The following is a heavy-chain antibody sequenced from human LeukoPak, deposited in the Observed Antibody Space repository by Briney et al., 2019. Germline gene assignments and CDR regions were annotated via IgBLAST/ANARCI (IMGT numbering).Heavy chain of an antibody. V-gene: IGHV3-74*01. CDR1: GFTFSSYA. Sequence: GGSLRLSCAASGFTFSSYAMSWVRQAPGKGLMWVSRINSDGSSTNYADSVKGRFTISRDNAKSTLYLQMNSLRAEDTAVYYCARDRYGILTGRCMDVWGKGTTVTVSS. CDR3: ARDRYGILTGRCMDV. D-gene: IGHD3-9*01. J-gene: IGHJ6*03. CDR2: INSDGSST.